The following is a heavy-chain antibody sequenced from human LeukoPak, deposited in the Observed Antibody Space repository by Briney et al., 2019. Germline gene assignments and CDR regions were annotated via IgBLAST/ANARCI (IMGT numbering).Heavy chain of an antibody. Sequence: ESGPALVKPTQTLTLTCTFSGFSLSTSGMCVSWIRQPPGKALEWLALIDWDDDKYYSTSLKARLTISKDTSKNQVVLTMTNMDPVDTATYYCARTRRSGYDCGSYYYYGMDVWGKGTTVTVSS. V-gene: IGHV2-70*01. J-gene: IGHJ6*04. CDR1: GFSLSTSGMC. CDR2: IDWDDDK. CDR3: ARTRRSGYDCGSYYYYGMDV. D-gene: IGHD5-12*01.